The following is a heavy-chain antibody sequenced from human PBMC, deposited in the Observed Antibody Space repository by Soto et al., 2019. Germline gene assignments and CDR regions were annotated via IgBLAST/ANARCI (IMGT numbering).Heavy chain of an antibody. CDR1: GGSISSYY. CDR3: ARFVPCSDGSCALDH. CDR2: IYYTGST. Sequence: SETLSLTCTVSGGSISSYYWSWIRQPPGKGLEWIGYIYYTGSTNYNPSLKSRVTISVDTSKNQFSLKLTSVTAADTAVYYCARFVPCSDGSCALDHWGQGTLVTVSS. V-gene: IGHV4-59*12. J-gene: IGHJ4*02. D-gene: IGHD2-15*01.